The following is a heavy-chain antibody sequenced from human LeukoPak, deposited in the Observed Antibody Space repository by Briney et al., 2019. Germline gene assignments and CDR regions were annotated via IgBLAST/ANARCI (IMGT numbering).Heavy chain of an antibody. V-gene: IGHV3-30*03. J-gene: IGHJ4*02. CDR3: ARPLVGDALDY. CDR2: LSYDGSNN. D-gene: IGHD1-26*01. Sequence: GGSLRLSCAASGLTFSSYSFHWVRQAPGKGLEWVAVLSYDGSNNYYADSVKGRFTIFRDNSKNTLHLQMNSLRAEDTAVYYCARPLVGDALDYWGQGTLVTVSS. CDR1: GLTFSSYS.